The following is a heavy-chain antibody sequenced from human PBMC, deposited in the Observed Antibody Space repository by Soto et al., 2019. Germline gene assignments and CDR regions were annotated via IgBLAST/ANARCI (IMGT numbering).Heavy chain of an antibody. Sequence: GGSLRPSCAVSGFNVSNTYMSWVRQAPGRGLEWVSVIYRGVATYYADSVRGRFTISRDTSKNTVYLQMNSLRAEDTAVYYCARDRSDSSRADSFDVWGHGTMVTVSS. CDR2: IYRGVAT. CDR3: ARDRSDSSRADSFDV. J-gene: IGHJ3*01. D-gene: IGHD6-25*01. CDR1: GFNVSNTY. V-gene: IGHV3-53*01.